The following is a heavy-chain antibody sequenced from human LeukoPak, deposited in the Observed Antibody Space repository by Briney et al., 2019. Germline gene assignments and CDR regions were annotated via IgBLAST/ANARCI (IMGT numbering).Heavy chain of an antibody. CDR3: AREKDAYYDFWSGYYGSPSYYYGMDV. CDR2: IYYSGST. Sequence: PSETLSLTCTVSGGSISSYYWSWIRQPPGKGLEWIGYIYYSGSTNYNPSLKSRVTISVDTSKNQFSLKLSSVTAADTAVYYCAREKDAYYDFWSGYYGSPSYYYGMDVWGQGTTVTVSS. J-gene: IGHJ6*02. CDR1: GGSISSYY. D-gene: IGHD3-3*01. V-gene: IGHV4-59*01.